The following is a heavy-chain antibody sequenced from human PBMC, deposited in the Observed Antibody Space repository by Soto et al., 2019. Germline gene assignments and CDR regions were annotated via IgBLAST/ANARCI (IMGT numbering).Heavy chain of an antibody. J-gene: IGHJ3*02. Sequence: GASVKVSCKASGYTFTSYGISWVRQAPGQGLEWMGWISAYNGNTNYAQKLQGRVTMTTDTSTSTAYMELRSLRSDDTAVYYCARDLKMSSSWYESLNAFDIWGQGTMVTVS. CDR3: ARDLKMSSSWYESLNAFDI. CDR1: GYTFTSYG. D-gene: IGHD6-13*01. CDR2: ISAYNGNT. V-gene: IGHV1-18*01.